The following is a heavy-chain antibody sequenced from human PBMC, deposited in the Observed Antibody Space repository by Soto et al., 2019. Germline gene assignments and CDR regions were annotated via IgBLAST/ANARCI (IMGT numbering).Heavy chain of an antibody. D-gene: IGHD4-17*01. J-gene: IGHJ4*02. CDR2: IIPILGIA. V-gene: IGHV1-69*08. CDR1: GGTFSSYT. CDR3: ARDGDYGDYAFDY. Sequence: QVQLVQSGAEVKKPGSSVKVSCKASGGTFSSYTLSWVRQAPGQGLEWMGRIIPILGIANYAQKFQGRVTITADKSTSTAYMELSSLRSEDTAVYYCARDGDYGDYAFDYWGQGTLVTVSS.